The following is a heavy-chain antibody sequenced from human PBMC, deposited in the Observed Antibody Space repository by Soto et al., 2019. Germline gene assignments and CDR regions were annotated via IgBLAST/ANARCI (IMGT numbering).Heavy chain of an antibody. J-gene: IGHJ4*02. D-gene: IGHD3-10*01. Sequence: GGSQRLSCAASGFTFSGYTMNWVRQAPGKGLEWVSSISGTSTYIFYADSVKGRFTISRDNTNNSLYLQMNSLRTDDTALYYCASALTMGWSPQGYWGQGTPVTVSS. CDR1: GFTFSGYT. CDR3: ASALTMGWSPQGY. V-gene: IGHV3-21*06. CDR2: ISGTSTYI.